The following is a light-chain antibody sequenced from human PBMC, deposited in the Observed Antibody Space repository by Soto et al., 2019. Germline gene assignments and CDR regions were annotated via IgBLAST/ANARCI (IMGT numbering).Light chain of an antibody. CDR3: LQTKSYPRT. CDR1: QSIRND. J-gene: IGKJ1*01. CDR2: HSS. V-gene: IGKV1-17*01. Sequence: DIERTQSPSSPYGSVDDRVTITCRASQSIRNDLGGHQQKSGQAPKRLIYHSSSLQSWVPSRFSGSGSGTECTLTISRLQPEDFANYYFLQTKSYPRTFGQRTKGEI.